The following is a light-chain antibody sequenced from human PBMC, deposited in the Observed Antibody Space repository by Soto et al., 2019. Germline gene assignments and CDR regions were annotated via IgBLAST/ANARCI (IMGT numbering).Light chain of an antibody. Sequence: EIVLTQSPATLSLSPGERATLSCRASQTISSSLAWYQQKPGQSPRLLIYDASNRASGVPPRFSGSGSGTDFTLSIASIEPEDFAVYYCQQRSNWPPRTFGQGTRLDFK. J-gene: IGKJ5*01. CDR2: DAS. V-gene: IGKV3-11*01. CDR1: QTISSS. CDR3: QQRSNWPPRT.